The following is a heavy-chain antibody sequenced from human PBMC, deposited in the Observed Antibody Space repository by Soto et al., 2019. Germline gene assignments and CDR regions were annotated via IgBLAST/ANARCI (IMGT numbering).Heavy chain of an antibody. CDR1: GFTFSSYW. CDR2: INSDGSST. J-gene: IGHJ4*02. V-gene: IGHV3-74*01. CDR3: ARPHVWGSYRRAPFDY. D-gene: IGHD3-16*02. Sequence: TGGSLRLSCAAAGFTFSSYWMHWVRQAPGKGLVWVSRINSDGSSTSYADSVKGRFTISRDNAKNTLYLQMNSLRAEDTAVYYCARPHVWGSYRRAPFDYWGQGTLVTVSS.